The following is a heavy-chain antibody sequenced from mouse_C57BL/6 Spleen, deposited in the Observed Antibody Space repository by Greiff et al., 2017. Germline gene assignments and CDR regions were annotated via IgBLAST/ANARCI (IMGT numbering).Heavy chain of an antibody. D-gene: IGHD1-1*01. CDR3: ARAYGSSSRYFDV. Sequence: EVKLQESGGGLVKPGGSLKLSCAASGFTFSSYAMSWVRQTPEKRLEWVATISDGGSYTYYPDNVKGRFTISRDNAKNNLYLQMSHLKSEDTAMYYCARAYGSSSRYFDVWGTGTTVTVSS. V-gene: IGHV5-4*03. CDR1: GFTFSSYA. J-gene: IGHJ1*03. CDR2: ISDGGSYT.